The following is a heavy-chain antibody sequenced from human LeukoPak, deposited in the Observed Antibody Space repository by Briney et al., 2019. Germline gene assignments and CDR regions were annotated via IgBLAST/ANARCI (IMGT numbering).Heavy chain of an antibody. CDR2: ISYDGSNK. D-gene: IGHD3-22*01. CDR1: GFTFSSYA. Sequence: GGSLRLSCAASGFTFSSYAMHWVRHAPGKGLEWVAVISYDGSNKYYADSVKGGFTISRDNSKNTLYLQMNSLRAEDTAVYYCARDPAWSYYDSSGYKGDYFDYWGQGTLVTVSS. CDR3: ARDPAWSYYDSSGYKGDYFDY. J-gene: IGHJ4*02. V-gene: IGHV3-30*04.